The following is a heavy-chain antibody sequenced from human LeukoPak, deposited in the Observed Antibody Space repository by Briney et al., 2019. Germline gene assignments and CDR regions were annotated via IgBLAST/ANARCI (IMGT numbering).Heavy chain of an antibody. CDR2: ISGSGGYT. CDR1: GFTFRSYA. J-gene: IGHJ4*02. V-gene: IGHV3-23*01. Sequence: GGSLRLSCAASGFTFRSYAMSWVRHAPGKGLEWVSGISGSGGYTYHADSVKGRFTISRDNSKNTLYLQMNSLRAEDTAVYYCAKIPDEYCSSTTCYHPFDYWGQGTLVTVSS. CDR3: AKIPDEYCSSTTCYHPFDY. D-gene: IGHD2-2*01.